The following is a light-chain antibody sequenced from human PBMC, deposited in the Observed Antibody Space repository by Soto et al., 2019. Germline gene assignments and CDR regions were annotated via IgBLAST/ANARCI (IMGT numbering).Light chain of an antibody. CDR3: QQYSSYSPWT. Sequence: LSAAEGKRVTIAGRGSQSISKWLAWHQQKPGKAPKLLMYEASRLESGVPSRFSGSGSGTEFTLTIRSLQPDDFATYYCQQYSSYSPWTFGQGTQVDIK. CDR1: QSISKW. J-gene: IGKJ1*01. CDR2: EAS. V-gene: IGKV1-5*01.